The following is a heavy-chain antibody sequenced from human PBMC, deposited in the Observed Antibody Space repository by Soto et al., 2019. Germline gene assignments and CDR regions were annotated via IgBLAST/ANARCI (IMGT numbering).Heavy chain of an antibody. J-gene: IGHJ6*02. CDR1: GFTFSSYA. D-gene: IGHD3-3*01. CDR2: ISYDGSNK. Sequence: QVQLVGSGGGVVQPGRSLRLSCAASGFTFSSYAMHWVRQAPGKGLEWVAVISYDGSNKYYADSVKGRFTISRDNSKNTLYLQMNSLRAADTAVYYCARGSPTAAFWSGHYYHGMDVWGQGTTVTVSS. CDR3: ARGSPTAAFWSGHYYHGMDV. V-gene: IGHV3-30-3*01.